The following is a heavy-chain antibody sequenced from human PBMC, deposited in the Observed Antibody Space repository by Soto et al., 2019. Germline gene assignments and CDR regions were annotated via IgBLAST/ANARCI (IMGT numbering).Heavy chain of an antibody. V-gene: IGHV1-46*01. CDR2: INPSGGST. CDR1: GYTFTSYY. Sequence: SVKVSCKASGYTFTSYYMHWVRQAPGQGLEWMGIINPSGGSTSYAQKFQGRVTMTRDTSTSTVYMELSSLRSEDTAVYYCARRRYYGSGSPRYYFDYWGQGTLVTVSS. CDR3: ARRRYYGSGSPRYYFDY. D-gene: IGHD3-10*01. J-gene: IGHJ4*02.